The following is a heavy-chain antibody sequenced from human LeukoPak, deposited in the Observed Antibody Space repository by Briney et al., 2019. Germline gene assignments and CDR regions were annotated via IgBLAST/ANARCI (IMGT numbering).Heavy chain of an antibody. J-gene: IGHJ4*02. CDR1: GFTFSSHG. V-gene: IGHV3-30*02. CDR3: AKDNYYGDYEVTSIFGVD. Sequence: GGSLRLSCAASGFTFSSHGMHWVRQAPGKGLEWVAFIRYYGTREYYADSMKGRFNISRDNFKNTLYLQMNSLRAEDTAVYYCAKDNYYGDYEVTSIFGVDWGQGTLVTVSS. CDR2: IRYYGTRE. D-gene: IGHD4-17*01.